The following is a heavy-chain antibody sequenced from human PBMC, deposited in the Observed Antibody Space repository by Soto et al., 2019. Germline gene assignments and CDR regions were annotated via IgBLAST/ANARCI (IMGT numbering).Heavy chain of an antibody. CDR1: GFTFSSYA. V-gene: IGHV3-23*01. CDR2: ISGSGGST. Sequence: GGSLRLSCAASGFTFSSYAMSWVRQAPGKGLEWVSAISGSGGSTYYADSVKGRFTISRDNSKNTLYLQMNSLRAEDTAVYYCAKDPPPAYYYDSSGRGIYDYWGQGTLVTVSS. CDR3: AKDPPPAYYYDSSGRGIYDY. D-gene: IGHD3-22*01. J-gene: IGHJ4*02.